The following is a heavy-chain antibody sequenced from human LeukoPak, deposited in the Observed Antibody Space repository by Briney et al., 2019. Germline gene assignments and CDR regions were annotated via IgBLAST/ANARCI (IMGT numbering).Heavy chain of an antibody. J-gene: IGHJ5*02. CDR3: AKDPVEYQLLPRDWFDP. V-gene: IGHV3-30*02. D-gene: IGHD2-2*01. CDR2: IRYDGSNK. CDR1: GFTFSSYG. Sequence: GGSLRLSCAASGFTFSSYGMHWVRQAPGKGLEWVAFIRYDGSNKYYADSVKGRFTISRDNSKNTLYLQMNSLRAEDTAVCYCAKDPVEYQLLPRDWFDPWGQGTLVTVSS.